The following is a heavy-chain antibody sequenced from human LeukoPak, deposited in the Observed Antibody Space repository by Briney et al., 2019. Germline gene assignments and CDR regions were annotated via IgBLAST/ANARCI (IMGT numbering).Heavy chain of an antibody. V-gene: IGHV3-30*03. Sequence: GSLRLSCAASGFTFSNAWMSWVRQAPGKGLEWVAVISYDGSNKYYADSVKGRFTISRDNSKNTLYLQMNSLRAEDTAVYYCARGPAMVRGVIGIYYYGMDVWGQGTTVTVSS. CDR1: GFTFSNAW. CDR2: ISYDGSNK. D-gene: IGHD3-10*01. J-gene: IGHJ6*02. CDR3: ARGPAMVRGVIGIYYYGMDV.